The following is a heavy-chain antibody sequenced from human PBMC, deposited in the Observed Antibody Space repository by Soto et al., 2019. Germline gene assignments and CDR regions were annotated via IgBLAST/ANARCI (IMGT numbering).Heavy chain of an antibody. J-gene: IGHJ4*02. CDR1: GFTFSVYG. D-gene: IGHD4-17*01. CDR2: ISSDGTKK. V-gene: IGHV3-30*18. Sequence: QVQLVESGGGVVQPGKSLRLSCADSGFTFSVYGMHWVRQAPGKGLEWVALISSDGTKKNYADSVEGRFTISRDTPKNTLYLQMNSLRAEDTAVYYCAKDHHGGSAVTTRTFDYWGQGTLVTVSS. CDR3: AKDHHGGSAVTTRTFDY.